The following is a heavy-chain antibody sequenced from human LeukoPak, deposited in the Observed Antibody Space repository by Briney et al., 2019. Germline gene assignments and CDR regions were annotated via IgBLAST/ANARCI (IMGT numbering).Heavy chain of an antibody. CDR1: GGTFSSYG. Sequence: SVKVSCKASGGTFSSYGISWVRQAPGQGLEWMGGIIPILGTANYAQKFQGRVPITADESTSTAYMELSSLRSEDTAVYYCARCATYYDSSGYYFEDAYYFDYWGQGTLVTVTS. CDR3: ARCATYYDSSGYYFEDAYYFDY. J-gene: IGHJ4*02. CDR2: IIPILGTA. V-gene: IGHV1-69*01. D-gene: IGHD3-22*01.